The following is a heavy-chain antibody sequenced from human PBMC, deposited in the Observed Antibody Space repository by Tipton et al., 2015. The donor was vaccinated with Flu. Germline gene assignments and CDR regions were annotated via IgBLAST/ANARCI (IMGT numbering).Heavy chain of an antibody. CDR2: ISAYNGNT. CDR1: GYTFTSYG. D-gene: IGHD5-18*01. J-gene: IGHJ4*02. V-gene: IGHV1-18*01. Sequence: QLVQSGAEVKKPGASVKVSCKASGYTFTSYGISWVRQAPGQGLEWMGWISAYNGNTNYAQKLQGRVTMTTDTSTSTAYMELRSLRSDDSAGYCCARGYQRGYSYGLFDYWGQGTLVTVSS. CDR3: ARGYQRGYSYGLFDY.